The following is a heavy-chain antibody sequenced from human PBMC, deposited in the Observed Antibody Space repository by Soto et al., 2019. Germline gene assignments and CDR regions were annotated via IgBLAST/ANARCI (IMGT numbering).Heavy chain of an antibody. CDR3: ARERGGGFGDV. V-gene: IGHV3-74*01. J-gene: IGHJ6*02. D-gene: IGHD3-10*01. Sequence: EVQLVESGGGLVQPGGSLRLSCAASGFTFSSYYMNWVRQAPGKWLVWVARITSDGSSTTYADSVKGRLTISRDNAKNRLDLQMSGLRAEDTVVYSCARERGGGFGDVWGQGSTVTASS. CDR1: GFTFSSYY. CDR2: ITSDGSST.